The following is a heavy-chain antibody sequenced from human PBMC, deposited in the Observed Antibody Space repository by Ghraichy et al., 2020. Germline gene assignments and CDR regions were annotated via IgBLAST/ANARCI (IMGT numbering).Heavy chain of an antibody. CDR2: ISYDGSEK. J-gene: IGHJ4*02. CDR3: AKGCGSGGSCFYFDY. CDR1: GFTFSRYG. D-gene: IGHD2-15*01. Sequence: GGSLRLSCAASGFTFSRYGMHWVRQAPGKGLEWVAIISYDGSEKKYSDSVKGRFTVSRDNSKNTLYLQMNSLRAEDTAVYYCAKGCGSGGSCFYFDYWGQGTLVTVSS. V-gene: IGHV3-30*18.